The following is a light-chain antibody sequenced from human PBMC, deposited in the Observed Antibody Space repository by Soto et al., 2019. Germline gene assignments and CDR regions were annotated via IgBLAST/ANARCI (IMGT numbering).Light chain of an antibody. CDR2: GAS. CDR1: QSVSSSY. V-gene: IGKV3-20*01. Sequence: EIVLTQSPGTLSLSPGERATLSCRASQSVSSSYLAWYQQKPGQAPRLLISGASSRATGIPDRFSGSGSGTNFPLNHSRLEPEDFAVYYCQQYGSSPRTFGQGTKVDIK. J-gene: IGKJ1*01. CDR3: QQYGSSPRT.